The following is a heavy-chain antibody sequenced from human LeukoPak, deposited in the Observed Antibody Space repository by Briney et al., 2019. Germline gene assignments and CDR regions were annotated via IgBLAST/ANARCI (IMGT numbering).Heavy chain of an antibody. CDR3: ARVLERAFDI. CDR2: ISSSSSYI. J-gene: IGHJ3*02. V-gene: IGHV3-21*01. D-gene: IGHD1-26*01. CDR1: GFTFDDYA. Sequence: GRSLRLSCAASGFTFDDYAMHWVRQAPGRGLEWVSYISSSSSYIYYADSVKGRFTISRDNAKNSLYLQMNSLRAEDTAVYYCARVLERAFDIWGQGTMVTVSS.